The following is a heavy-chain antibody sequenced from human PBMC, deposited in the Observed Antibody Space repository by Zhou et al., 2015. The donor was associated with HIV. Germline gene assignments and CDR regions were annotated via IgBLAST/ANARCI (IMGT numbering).Heavy chain of an antibody. V-gene: IGHV1-69*01. Sequence: QVQLVQSGTEVKKPGSSVKVSCKASGGTFSGSDICWVRQAPGQGLEWMGGIIPIFGTANYAQKFQGRVTITADESTSTAYMELSSLRSEDTAVYYCARDRESIAARSILVYWGQGTLVTVSS. D-gene: IGHD6-6*01. CDR1: GGTFSGSD. CDR2: IIPIFGTA. J-gene: IGHJ4*02. CDR3: ARDRESIAARSILVY.